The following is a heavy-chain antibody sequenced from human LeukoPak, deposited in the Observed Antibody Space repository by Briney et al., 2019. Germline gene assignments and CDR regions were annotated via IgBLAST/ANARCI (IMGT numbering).Heavy chain of an antibody. CDR2: IYYIGST. J-gene: IGHJ4*02. Sequence: SETLSLTCTVSGDSVSRSSYYWTWIRQPPGKGLEWIGYIYYIGSTNYNPSLRSRLTMSVDTSKNQFSLRLSSVIAADTAVYYCARYYDSTGSFDYWGQGTLVTVSP. CDR3: ARYYDSTGSFDY. V-gene: IGHV4-61*01. D-gene: IGHD3-22*01. CDR1: GDSVSRSSYY.